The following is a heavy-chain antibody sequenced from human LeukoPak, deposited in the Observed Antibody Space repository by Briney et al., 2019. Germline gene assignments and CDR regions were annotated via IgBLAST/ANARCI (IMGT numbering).Heavy chain of an antibody. V-gene: IGHV3-11*01. CDR2: TSSSGSTI. D-gene: IGHD6-13*01. CDR3: ARDLGFSHTGYSSSWYVGYYMDV. Sequence: GGSLRLSCAASGFTFSDYYMSWIRQAPGKGLEWVSYTSSSGSTIYYADSVKGRFTISRDNAKNSLYLQMNSLRAEDTAVYYCARDLGFSHTGYSSSWYVGYYMDVWGKGTTVTVSS. CDR1: GFTFSDYY. J-gene: IGHJ6*03.